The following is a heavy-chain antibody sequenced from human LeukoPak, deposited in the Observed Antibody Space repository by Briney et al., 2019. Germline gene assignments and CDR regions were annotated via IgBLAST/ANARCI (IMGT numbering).Heavy chain of an antibody. D-gene: IGHD3-16*01. Sequence: ASVKVSCKASGYTFTGYYTQWVRQAPGQGLEWMGWINPNSGGTNYAQKFQGRVTMTRDTYITTAYTELSRLSSDDTAVYYCARALISDDYVFMDVWGQGTTVTVSS. CDR1: GYTFTGYY. CDR2: INPNSGGT. V-gene: IGHV1-2*02. CDR3: ARALISDDYVFMDV. J-gene: IGHJ6*02.